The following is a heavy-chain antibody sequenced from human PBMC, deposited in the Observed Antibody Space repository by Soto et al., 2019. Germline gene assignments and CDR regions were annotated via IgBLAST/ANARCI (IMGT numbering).Heavy chain of an antibody. CDR3: TRDLGYSSSAGYYYGMDV. CDR1: GFTFGDYA. J-gene: IGHJ6*02. V-gene: IGHV3-49*03. D-gene: IGHD6-6*01. Sequence: GGSLRLSCTASGFTFGDYAMSWFRQAPGKGLEGVGFIRSKAYGGTTEYAASVKGRFTISRGDFKSIAYLQMNSLKTEDTAVYYCTRDLGYSSSAGYYYGMDVRGQGTTVTVSS. CDR2: IRSKAYGGTT.